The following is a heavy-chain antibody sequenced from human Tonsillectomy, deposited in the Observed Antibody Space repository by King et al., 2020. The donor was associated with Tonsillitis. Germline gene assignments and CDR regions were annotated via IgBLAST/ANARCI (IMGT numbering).Heavy chain of an antibody. J-gene: IGHJ4*02. Sequence: VQLVESGGGVVQPGRSLRLSCAASGFTFSSYGMHWVRQAPGKGLEWVAIISYDGSNKYYADSVKGRFTISRDNSKNTLYLQMNSLRAEDTAVYYCAKVSYGFLEWLSSPIDYWGQGTLVTVSS. CDR2: ISYDGSNK. V-gene: IGHV3-30*18. D-gene: IGHD3-3*01. CDR1: GFTFSSYG. CDR3: AKVSYGFLEWLSSPIDY.